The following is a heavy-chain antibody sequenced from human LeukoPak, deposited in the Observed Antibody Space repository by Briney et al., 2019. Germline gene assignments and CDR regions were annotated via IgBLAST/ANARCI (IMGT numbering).Heavy chain of an antibody. J-gene: IGHJ5*02. CDR2: TYYRSKWYN. CDR1: GDSVSSNSAA. D-gene: IGHD7-27*01. V-gene: IGHV6-1*01. CDR3: ARGLNWGVAEVDNWFDP. Sequence: SQTLSLTCAISGDSVSSNSAAWNWIRQSPSRGLEWLGRTYYRSKWYNDYAVSVKSRITINPDTSKNQFSLQLNSVTPEDTAVYYCARGLNWGVAEVDNWFDPWGQGTLVTVSS.